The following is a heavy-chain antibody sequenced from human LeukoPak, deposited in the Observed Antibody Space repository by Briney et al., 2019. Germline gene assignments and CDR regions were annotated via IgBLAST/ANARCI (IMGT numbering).Heavy chain of an antibody. CDR1: GFTFSSYT. Sequence: GGSLRLSCAASGFTFSSYTMSWVRQAPGKGLEWVSGISWNSGSIGYADSVKGRFTISRDNAKDSLYLQMNSLRAEDMALYYCAKDLGFSSSSAFDYWGQGTLVTVSS. CDR3: AKDLGFSSSSAFDY. V-gene: IGHV3-9*03. D-gene: IGHD6-6*01. J-gene: IGHJ4*02. CDR2: ISWNSGSI.